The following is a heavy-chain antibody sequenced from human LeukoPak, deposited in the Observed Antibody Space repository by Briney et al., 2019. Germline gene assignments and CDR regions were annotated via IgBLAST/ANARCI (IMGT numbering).Heavy chain of an antibody. Sequence: PGGSLRLSCAASGFTFSSYAMSWVRQAPGKGLEWVSAISGSGGSTYYADSVKGRFTISRDNSKNTLYPQMNSLRAEDTAVYYCAKDLEVVWSSGSWGQGTLVTVSS. V-gene: IGHV3-23*01. CDR3: AKDLEVVWSSGS. J-gene: IGHJ5*02. D-gene: IGHD6-19*01. CDR2: ISGSGGST. CDR1: GFTFSSYA.